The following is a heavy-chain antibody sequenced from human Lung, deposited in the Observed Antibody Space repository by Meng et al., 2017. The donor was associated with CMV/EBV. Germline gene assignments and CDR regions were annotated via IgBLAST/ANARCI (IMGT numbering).Heavy chain of an antibody. CDR2: ISTNTGTP. V-gene: IGHV7-4-1*02. CDR1: GYTFSTYT. D-gene: IGHD2/OR15-2a*01. CDR3: ARGGNFDP. Sequence: QVQLVQSGAEVKKPGASVRVSCKASGYTFSTYTINWVRQAHGRGLEWMGWISTNTGTPTYTQGFTGRFVFSLDTSVSTAYLQISSLKAEDTAVYYCARGGNFDPWGQGTLVTVSS. J-gene: IGHJ5*02.